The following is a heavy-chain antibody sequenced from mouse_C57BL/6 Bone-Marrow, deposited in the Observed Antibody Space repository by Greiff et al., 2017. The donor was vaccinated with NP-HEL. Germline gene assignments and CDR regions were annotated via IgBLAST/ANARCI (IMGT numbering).Heavy chain of an antibody. J-gene: IGHJ2*01. D-gene: IGHD1-1*01. CDR2: INPYNGGT. Sequence: EVQLQQSGPVLVKPGASVKMSCKASGYTFTDYYMNWVKQSHGKSLEWIGVINPYNGGTSYNQKFKGKATLTVDKSSSTAYMELNSLTSEDSAVYYCAREDGSSSYYFDYWGQGTTLTVSS. CDR3: AREDGSSSYYFDY. CDR1: GYTFTDYY. V-gene: IGHV1-19*01.